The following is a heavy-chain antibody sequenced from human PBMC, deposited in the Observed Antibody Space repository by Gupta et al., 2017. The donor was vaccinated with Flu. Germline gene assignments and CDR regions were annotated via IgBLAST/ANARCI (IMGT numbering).Heavy chain of an antibody. CDR2: IYHGGST. D-gene: IGHD3-22*01. CDR1: GGSFNSGSHV. J-gene: IGHJ4*02. CDR3: ARLMHYDESGGYYWDY. Sequence: QLQLQESGPALVKPSETLSLTCIVSGGSFNSGSHVWGWIRQPPGKGLEWIGSIYHGGSTYYNPSLKSRVIISVDTSMNQFSLKLSSVTAADTAVFYCARLMHYDESGGYYWDYWGQGTLVTVPS. V-gene: IGHV4-39*01.